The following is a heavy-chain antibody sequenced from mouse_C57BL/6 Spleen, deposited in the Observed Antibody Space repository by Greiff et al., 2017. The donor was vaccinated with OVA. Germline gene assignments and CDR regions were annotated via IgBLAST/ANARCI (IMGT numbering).Heavy chain of an antibody. CDR3: ARGWLIRIYAMDY. CDR2: INPNNGGT. CDR1: GYTFTDYY. V-gene: IGHV1-26*01. D-gene: IGHD2-3*01. Sequence: EVQLQQSGPELVKPGASVKISCKASGYTFTDYYMNWVKQSHGKSLEWIGDINPNNGGTSYNQKFKGKATLTVDKSSSTAYMELRSLTSEDSAVYYCARGWLIRIYAMDYWGQGTSVTVSS. J-gene: IGHJ4*01.